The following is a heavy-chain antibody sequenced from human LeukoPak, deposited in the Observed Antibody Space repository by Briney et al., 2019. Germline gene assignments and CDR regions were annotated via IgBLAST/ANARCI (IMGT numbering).Heavy chain of an antibody. CDR1: GFSFSTYY. CDR3: ARVVTTVTLGAFDI. D-gene: IGHD4-17*01. CDR2: LYSGGST. Sequence: GGSLRLSCAASGFSFSTYYVNWVRQAPGKGLELVSLLYSGGSTFYADSVKGRFTISRDNSKNTLYLQMNSLRAEDTAVYYCARVVTTVTLGAFDIWGQGTMVTVSS. J-gene: IGHJ3*02. V-gene: IGHV3-66*01.